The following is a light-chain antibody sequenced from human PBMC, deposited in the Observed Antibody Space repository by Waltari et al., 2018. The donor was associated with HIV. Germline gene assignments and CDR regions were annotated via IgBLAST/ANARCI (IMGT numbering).Light chain of an antibody. CDR2: DAS. J-gene: IGKJ4*01. CDR1: QDISNY. CDR3: QQHNSYPPT. V-gene: IGKV1-17*01. Sequence: DIQMTQSPSSLSASVGDRVTITCQASQDISNYLNWYQQKPGKAPKLLIYDASSLQSGVPSRFSGSGSGREFTLTISSLQPEDFATYYCQQHNSYPPTFGGGTKVEIK.